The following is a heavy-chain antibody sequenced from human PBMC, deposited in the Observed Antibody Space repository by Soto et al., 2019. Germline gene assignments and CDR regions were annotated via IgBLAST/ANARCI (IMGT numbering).Heavy chain of an antibody. J-gene: IGHJ4*02. Sequence: ASVKGSYKASCYTVTSYGIRWVRQAPGQGLEWMGWISAYNGNTHYAQKLQGRVTMTTDTSTSTAYMELRSLRSDDTAVYYCARTLPPIDYWGQGTLVTVSS. CDR2: ISAYNGNT. D-gene: IGHD1-26*01. CDR3: ARTLPPIDY. V-gene: IGHV1-18*01. CDR1: CYTVTSYG.